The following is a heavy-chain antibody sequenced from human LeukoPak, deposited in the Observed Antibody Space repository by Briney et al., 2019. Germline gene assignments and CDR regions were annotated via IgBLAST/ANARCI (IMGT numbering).Heavy chain of an antibody. V-gene: IGHV4-4*09. CDR2: IYTSGST. J-gene: IGHJ6*03. D-gene: IGHD4-11*01. Sequence: SETLSLTCTVSGGSISSYYWSWIRQPPGKGLEWIGYIYTSGSTNYNPSLKSRVTISVDTSKNQFSLKLSSVTAADTAVYYCARLFPYAVTPYYYYYMDVRGKGTTVTVSS. CDR1: GGSISSYY. CDR3: ARLFPYAVTPYYYYYMDV.